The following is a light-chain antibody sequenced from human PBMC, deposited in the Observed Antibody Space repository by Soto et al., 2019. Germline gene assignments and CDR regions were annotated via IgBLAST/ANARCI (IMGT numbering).Light chain of an antibody. Sequence: DIQMTQSPSSLSASVGDRVTITCRASRTISNFLSWYQQKPRRAPKLLIYAASTLQAGVTSRFIGSGSGTDFTLTISSLQPEDSATYYCQQGFSTPWTFGQGTKVEIK. CDR1: RTISNF. J-gene: IGKJ1*01. V-gene: IGKV1-39*01. CDR2: AAS. CDR3: QQGFSTPWT.